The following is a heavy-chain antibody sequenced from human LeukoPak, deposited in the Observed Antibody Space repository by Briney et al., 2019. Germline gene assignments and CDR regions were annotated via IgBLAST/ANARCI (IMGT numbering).Heavy chain of an antibody. J-gene: IGHJ5*02. Sequence: GGSLRLSCGFSGFTLSNHPMSWVRQSSGKGLEWDPLIRGGGDPTYYADSEKGRFTISRDKSNRMPYRQMNSLRAEDPAVYYCAKEPQHCGGVTFTSRIARGYAWFDPWGQGTLVTVSP. CDR2: IRGGGDPT. V-gene: IGHV3-23*01. CDR3: AKEPQHCGGVTFTSRIARGYAWFDP. D-gene: IGHD2-21*01. CDR1: GFTLSNHP.